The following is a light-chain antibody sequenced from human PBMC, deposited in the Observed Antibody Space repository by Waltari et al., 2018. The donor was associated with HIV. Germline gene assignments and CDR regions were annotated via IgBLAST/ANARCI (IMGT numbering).Light chain of an antibody. J-gene: IGLJ2*01. CDR2: DES. CDR1: NIGSNS. V-gene: IGLV3-21*02. CDR3: QVWDSSSDHRGVV. Sequence: SYVLTQPPSVSVAPGQTARMTCGGNNIGSNSVHWYQQRPGQAPVLVVYDESDRPSGIPDRVAGSKSGNTATVTISRVEAGDEADYYCQVWDSSSDHRGVVFGGGTNLTVL.